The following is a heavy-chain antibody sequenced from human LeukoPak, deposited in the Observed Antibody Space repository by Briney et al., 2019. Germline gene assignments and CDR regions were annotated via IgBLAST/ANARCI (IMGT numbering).Heavy chain of an antibody. Sequence: GGSLRLSCAASGFTFSSYWMHWVRHTPGKGLVWVSRIKGDGSSTSYADSVKGRFTISRDNAKNTLYLQMNSLRAEDTAVYYCAKRNSSSWPRVWGQGTLVTVSS. J-gene: IGHJ4*02. V-gene: IGHV3-74*01. D-gene: IGHD6-13*01. CDR2: IKGDGSST. CDR3: AKRNSSSWPRV. CDR1: GFTFSSYW.